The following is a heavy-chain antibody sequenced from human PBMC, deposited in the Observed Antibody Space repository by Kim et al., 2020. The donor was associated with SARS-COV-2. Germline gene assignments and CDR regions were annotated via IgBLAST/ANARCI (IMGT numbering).Heavy chain of an antibody. Sequence: AQKFQDRVTMTEDTSTDTAYMELSSLRSEDTAVYYCATGPVAVGATNFDYWGQGTLVTVSS. D-gene: IGHD1-26*01. CDR3: ATGPVAVGATNFDY. J-gene: IGHJ4*02. V-gene: IGHV1-24*01.